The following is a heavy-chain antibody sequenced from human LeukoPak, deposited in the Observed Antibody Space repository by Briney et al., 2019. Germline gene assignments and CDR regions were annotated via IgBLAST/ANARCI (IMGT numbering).Heavy chain of an antibody. J-gene: IGHJ4*02. CDR1: GFTFSSYW. CDR3: AKDRESSSSGFFSY. V-gene: IGHV3-7*01. Sequence: GGSLRLSCAASGFTFSSYWMSWVRQAPGKGLEWVANIKQDGSEKYYVDSVKGRFTISRDNAKNSLYLQMNSLTTEDTAVYYCAKDRESSSSGFFSYWGQGTLVTVSS. CDR2: IKQDGSEK. D-gene: IGHD6-6*01.